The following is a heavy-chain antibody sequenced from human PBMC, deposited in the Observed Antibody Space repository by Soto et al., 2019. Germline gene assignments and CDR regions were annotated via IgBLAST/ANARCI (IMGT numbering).Heavy chain of an antibody. J-gene: IGHJ6*02. V-gene: IGHV4-61*01. D-gene: IGHD6-13*01. Sequence: SETLSLTCTVSGGSVSSGSYYWSWIRQPPGKGLEWIGYIYYSGSTNYNPSLKSRVTISVDTSKNQFSLKLSSVTAADTAVYYCARGVSIAAPNYYYGMDVWGQGTTVTVSS. CDR3: ARGVSIAAPNYYYGMDV. CDR1: GGSVSSGSYY. CDR2: IYYSGST.